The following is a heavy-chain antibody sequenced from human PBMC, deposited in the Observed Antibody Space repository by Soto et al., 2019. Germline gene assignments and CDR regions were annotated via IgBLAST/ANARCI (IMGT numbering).Heavy chain of an antibody. D-gene: IGHD3-22*01. CDR2: ISAYNGNT. Sequence: GASVKVSCKASGYTFTSYGISWVRQAPGQGLEWMGWISAYNGNTNYAQKLQGRVTMTTDTSTSTAYMELRSLRSDDTAVYYCARDFETMIRGYYFDYWGQGTLVTVSS. CDR1: GYTFTSYG. J-gene: IGHJ4*02. V-gene: IGHV1-18*01. CDR3: ARDFETMIRGYYFDY.